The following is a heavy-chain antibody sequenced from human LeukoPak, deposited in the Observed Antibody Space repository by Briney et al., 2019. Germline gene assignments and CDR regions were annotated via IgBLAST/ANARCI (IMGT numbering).Heavy chain of an antibody. CDR3: AKDMSSSWSYFDY. J-gene: IGHJ4*02. CDR2: ISGDGGST. CDR1: GFTFDDYA. D-gene: IGHD6-13*01. Sequence: PGGSLRLSCAASGFTFDDYAMHWARQAPGKGLEWVSLISGDGGSTYYADSVKGRFTISRDNSKNSLYLQMNRLRTEDTALYYCAKDMSSSWSYFDYWGQGTLVTVSS. V-gene: IGHV3-43*02.